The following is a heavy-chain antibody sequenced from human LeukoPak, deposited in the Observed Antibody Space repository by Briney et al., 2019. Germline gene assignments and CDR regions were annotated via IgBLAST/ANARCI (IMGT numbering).Heavy chain of an antibody. CDR1: GYTFTDYY. CDR3: ASVYSGHDLSQLDY. D-gene: IGHD5-12*01. J-gene: IGHJ4*02. V-gene: IGHV1-2*02. CDR2: INPNSGAT. Sequence: ASVKASCKASGYTFTDYYVHWVRQAPGQGLEWMGWINPNSGATNYARNFQGRVTMTRVTSISTAYMELSRLRSDDTAVYYCASVYSGHDLSQLDYWGQGTLVTVTS.